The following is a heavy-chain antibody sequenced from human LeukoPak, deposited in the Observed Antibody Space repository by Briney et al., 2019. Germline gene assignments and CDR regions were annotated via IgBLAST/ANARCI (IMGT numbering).Heavy chain of an antibody. CDR1: GGSMNSHY. J-gene: IGHJ4*02. CDR3: ARFFYYDSSGYPGY. D-gene: IGHD3-22*01. Sequence: SETLSLTCTVSGGSMNSHYWSWIRQPPGKGLEWIGSIYYSGSTYYNPSLKSRVTISVDTSKNQFSLKLSSVTAADTAVYYCARFFYYDSSGYPGYWGQGTLVTVSS. CDR2: IYYSGST. V-gene: IGHV4-39*07.